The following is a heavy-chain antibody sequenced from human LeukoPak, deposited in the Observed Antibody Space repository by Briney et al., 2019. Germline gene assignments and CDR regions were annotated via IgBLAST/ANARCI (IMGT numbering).Heavy chain of an antibody. J-gene: IGHJ5*02. V-gene: IGHV1-69*13. CDR2: IIPIFGTA. CDR3: AREVLEYQLLLNGFDP. CDR1: GYTFTNYG. D-gene: IGHD2-2*01. Sequence: SVKVSCKASGYTFTNYGVHWLRQVPGQRLEWMGWIIPIFGTANYAQKFQGRVTITADESTSTAYMELSSLRSEDTAVYYCAREVLEYQLLLNGFDPWGQGTLVTVSS.